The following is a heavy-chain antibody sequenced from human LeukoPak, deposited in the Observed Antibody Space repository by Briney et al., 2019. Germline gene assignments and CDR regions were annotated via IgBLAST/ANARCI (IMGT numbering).Heavy chain of an antibody. CDR3: AKDGVLPKGVRARTEWGYYGMDV. CDR1: GFIFSSYG. Sequence: GALRLSCAASGFIFSSYGMHWVRQAPGKGLEWVAVISYDGSNKYYADSVKGRFTISRDNSKNTLYLQMNSLRAEDTAVYYCAKDGVLPKGVRARTEWGYYGMDVWGQGTTVTVSS. J-gene: IGHJ6*02. D-gene: IGHD3-10*01. CDR2: ISYDGSNK. V-gene: IGHV3-30*18.